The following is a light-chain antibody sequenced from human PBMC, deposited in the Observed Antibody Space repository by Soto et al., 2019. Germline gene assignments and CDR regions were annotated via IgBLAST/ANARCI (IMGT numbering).Light chain of an antibody. CDR2: GNS. CDR1: SSNIGAGYD. J-gene: IGLJ1*01. CDR3: QSYDSSLSGSIV. Sequence: QSVLTQPPSVSWAPGQRVTISCTGSSSNIGAGYDVHWYQQLPGTAPKLLIYGNSNRPSGVPDRFSGSKSGTSASLAITGLQAEDEADYYCQSYDSSLSGSIVFGTGTKVTVL. V-gene: IGLV1-40*01.